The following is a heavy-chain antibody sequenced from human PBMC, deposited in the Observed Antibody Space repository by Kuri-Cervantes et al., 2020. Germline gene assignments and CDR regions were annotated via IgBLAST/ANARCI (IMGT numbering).Heavy chain of an antibody. V-gene: IGHV4-39*07. CDR3: AREPNWGSGY. Sequence: SETLSLTCTVPGGSISSSSYYWGWIRQPPGKGLEWIGSIYYSGSTYYNPSLKSRVTISVDTSKNQFSLKLSSVTAADTAVYYCAREPNWGSGYWGQGTLVTVSS. CDR2: IYYSGST. J-gene: IGHJ4*02. D-gene: IGHD7-27*01. CDR1: GGSISSSSYY.